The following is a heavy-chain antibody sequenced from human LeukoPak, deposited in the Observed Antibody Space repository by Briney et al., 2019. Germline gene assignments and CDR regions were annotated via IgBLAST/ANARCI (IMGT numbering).Heavy chain of an antibody. Sequence: PGTSLRLSCAASGISFSSHGMHWVRQAPGKGLEWVAVIWYDGSNIYYTDSVKGRFTISRDNSKNTLYLQMNSLRAEDTALYYCARARNDYDSNGFSLLDYWGQGTPVTVSS. CDR2: IWYDGSNI. D-gene: IGHD3-22*01. CDR3: ARARNDYDSNGFSLLDY. CDR1: GISFSSHG. V-gene: IGHV3-33*01. J-gene: IGHJ4*02.